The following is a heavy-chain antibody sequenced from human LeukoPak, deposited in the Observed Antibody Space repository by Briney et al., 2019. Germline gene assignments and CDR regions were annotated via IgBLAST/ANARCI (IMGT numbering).Heavy chain of an antibody. CDR2: IIPIFGTA. J-gene: IGHJ4*02. CDR3: ARDSSSRSSSFDY. Sequence: SVKVSCKASGGTFSSYAISWVRQAPGQGLEWMGGIIPIFGTANYAQKFQGRVTITADGSTSTAYMELSSLRSEDTAVYYCARDSSSRSSSFDYWGQGTLVTVSS. V-gene: IGHV1-69*01. D-gene: IGHD6-6*01. CDR1: GGTFSSYA.